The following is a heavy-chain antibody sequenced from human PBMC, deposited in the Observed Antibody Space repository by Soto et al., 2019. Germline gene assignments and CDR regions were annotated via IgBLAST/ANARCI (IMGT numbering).Heavy chain of an antibody. CDR3: ARDELGYCSGGSCFSRFDP. D-gene: IGHD2-15*01. CDR2: IYYSGST. CDR1: GGSISSGGYY. J-gene: IGHJ5*02. Sequence: TSETLSLTCTVSGGSISSGGYYWSWIRQHPGKGLEWIGYIYYSGSTYYNPSLKSRVTISVDTSKSQFSLKLSSVTAADTAVYYCARDELGYCSGGSCFSRFDPWGQGTLVTVSS. V-gene: IGHV4-31*03.